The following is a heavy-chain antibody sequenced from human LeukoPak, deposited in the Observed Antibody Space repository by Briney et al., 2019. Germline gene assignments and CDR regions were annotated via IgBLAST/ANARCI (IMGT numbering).Heavy chain of an antibody. CDR2: ISGSGGST. CDR1: GFTFSSYA. D-gene: IGHD3-9*01. J-gene: IGHJ4*02. Sequence: PGGSLRLSGAASGFTFSSYAMSWVRQAPGKGLEWVSAISGSGGSTYYADSVKGRFTISRDNSKNTLYLQMTSPRAEDTAVYYCAKTLERYFDWLDYWGQGTLVTVSS. CDR3: AKTLERYFDWLDY. V-gene: IGHV3-23*01.